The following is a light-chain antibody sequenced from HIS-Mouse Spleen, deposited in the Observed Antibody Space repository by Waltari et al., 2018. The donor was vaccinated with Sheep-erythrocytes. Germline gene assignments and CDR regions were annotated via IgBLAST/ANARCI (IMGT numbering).Light chain of an antibody. J-gene: IGLJ2*01. CDR1: SSDVGSYNL. Sequence: QSALTQPASVSGSPGQSITISCTGTSSDVGSYNLVSWYQQHPGKAPKPMIYEGSKRPSGVSNRFSGSKSGNTAFLTISGLQSEDEADYYCCSYAGSSTYVVFGGGTKLTVL. CDR2: EGS. CDR3: CSYAGSSTYVV. V-gene: IGLV2-23*01.